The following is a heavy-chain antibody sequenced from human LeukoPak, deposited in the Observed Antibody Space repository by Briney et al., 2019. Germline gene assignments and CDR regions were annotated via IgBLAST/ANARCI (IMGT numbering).Heavy chain of an antibody. CDR2: ISGSGGST. D-gene: IGHD3-10*01. Sequence: GGSLRLSCAASGFTFSSYVMSWVRQAPGKGLEWVSGISGSGGSTFYADSVKGRFTISRDSSKHTLYLQMNSLRAEDTGIYYCAKAERFGELFFDYWGQGTLVTVSS. J-gene: IGHJ4*02. CDR1: GFTFSSYV. V-gene: IGHV3-23*01. CDR3: AKAERFGELFFDY.